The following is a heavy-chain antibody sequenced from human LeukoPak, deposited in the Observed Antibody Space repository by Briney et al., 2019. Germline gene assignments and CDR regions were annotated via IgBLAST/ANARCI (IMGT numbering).Heavy chain of an antibody. D-gene: IGHD5-12*01. CDR1: GGSISSSSYY. CDR3: ARHSRSGYSGYANAFDI. J-gene: IGHJ3*02. Sequence: SETLSLTCTVSGGSISSSSYYWGWIRQPPGKGLEWIGSIYYSGSTYYTPSLKIRVTISVDTSKNQFSLKLSSVTAADTAVYYCARHSRSGYSGYANAFDIWGQRTMVTVSS. V-gene: IGHV4-39*01. CDR2: IYYSGST.